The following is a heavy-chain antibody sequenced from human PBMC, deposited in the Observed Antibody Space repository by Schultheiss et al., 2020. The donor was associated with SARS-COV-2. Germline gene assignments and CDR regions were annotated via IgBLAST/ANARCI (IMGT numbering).Heavy chain of an antibody. V-gene: IGHV3-11*04. D-gene: IGHD6-6*01. CDR2: IGSSGSPI. J-gene: IGHJ6*02. CDR1: GFTVSSNY. Sequence: GGSLRLSCAASGFTVSSNYMSWVRQAPGKGLEWVSYIGSSGSPIYYADSVKGRFTISRDNAKNSLYLQMNSLRAEDTAVYYCARCAAARNPEYILSAYYYGMDVWGQGTTVTVSS. CDR3: ARCAAARNPEYILSAYYYGMDV.